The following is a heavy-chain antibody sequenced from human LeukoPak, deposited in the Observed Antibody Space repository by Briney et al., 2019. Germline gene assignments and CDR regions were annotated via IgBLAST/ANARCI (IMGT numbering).Heavy chain of an antibody. J-gene: IGHJ6*03. CDR3: AKGAEEGVVITAVYYYYMDV. Sequence: GGSLRLSCAASGFTFSSYAMSWVRQAPGKGLEWVSAISGSGGSTYYADSVKGRFTISRDNSKNTVYLQMNSLRGEDTAVYYCAKGAEEGVVITAVYYYYMDVWGKGTTVTISS. CDR2: ISGSGGST. D-gene: IGHD3-22*01. CDR1: GFTFSSYA. V-gene: IGHV3-23*01.